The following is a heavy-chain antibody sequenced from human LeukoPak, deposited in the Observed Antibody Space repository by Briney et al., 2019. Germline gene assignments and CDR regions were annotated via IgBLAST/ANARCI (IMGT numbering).Heavy chain of an antibody. Sequence: GGSLRLSCAASGFTFSSYGMHWVRQAPGKGLEWVAVISYDGSNKYYADSVKGRFTISRDNSKNTLYLQMNSLRAEDTAVYYCAKDRLVLRYFDWLSNWFDPWGQGTLVTVSS. V-gene: IGHV3-30*18. D-gene: IGHD3-9*01. CDR2: ISYDGSNK. CDR1: GFTFSSYG. CDR3: AKDRLVLRYFDWLSNWFDP. J-gene: IGHJ5*02.